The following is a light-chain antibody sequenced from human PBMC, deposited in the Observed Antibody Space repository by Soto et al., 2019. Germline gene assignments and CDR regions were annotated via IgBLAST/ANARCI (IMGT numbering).Light chain of an antibody. CDR1: QSVSSSY. V-gene: IGKV3-20*01. CDR3: QQYGSSPYT. Sequence: EIVLTQSPGTLSLSPGERATLSCRASQSVSSSYLAWYQQKPGQAPRLLIYGASSRATGIPDRFSGSGSGTDFTLTISRLEPEDFAVYYCQQYGSSPYTFGKGTTLEIK. J-gene: IGKJ2*01. CDR2: GAS.